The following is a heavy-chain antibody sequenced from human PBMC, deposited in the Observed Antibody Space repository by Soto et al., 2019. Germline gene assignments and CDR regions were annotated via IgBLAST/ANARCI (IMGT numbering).Heavy chain of an antibody. D-gene: IGHD6-19*01. V-gene: IGHV1-18*01. J-gene: IGHJ6*02. CDR1: GYTFTSYG. Sequence: GASVKVSCKASGYTFTSYGISWVRQAPGQGLEWMGWISAYNGNTNYAQKLQGRATMTTDTSTSTAYMELRSLRSDDTAVYYCARVERENSSGWYFGSYYYGMDVWGQGTSVTVSS. CDR3: ARVERENSSGWYFGSYYYGMDV. CDR2: ISAYNGNT.